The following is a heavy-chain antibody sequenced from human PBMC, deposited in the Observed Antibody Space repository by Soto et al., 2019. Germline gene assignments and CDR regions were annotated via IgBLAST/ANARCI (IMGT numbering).Heavy chain of an antibody. CDR3: ARKHSLDYIRWGLDP. CDR1: GYPFSDNQ. Sequence: ASVKVSCKASGYPFSDNQIHWLRRTPGQGLEWMGRINPKSDDTKYAQKFQGRVTMTRDTSIDTAYLELTGLTSDDTATYYCARKHSLDYIRWGLDPWGQGTLVTAPQ. V-gene: IGHV1-2*02. D-gene: IGHD4-4*01. J-gene: IGHJ5*02. CDR2: INPKSDDT.